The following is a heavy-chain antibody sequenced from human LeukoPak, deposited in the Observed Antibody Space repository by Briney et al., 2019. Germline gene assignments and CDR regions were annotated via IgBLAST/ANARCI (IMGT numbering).Heavy chain of an antibody. CDR1: GFLVNDYG. CDR3: AKDKGNQQLYALDV. J-gene: IGHJ6*02. V-gene: IGHV3-33*06. D-gene: IGHD2-8*01. Sequence: GGSLRLSCAASGFLVNDYGMHWVRQAPGKGPERVAAMRFDGKTKYYVDSVKGRFTISRDTSKNTLFLQMNSLRDEDTAIYYCAKDKGNQQLYALDVWGQGTTVSVSS. CDR2: MRFDGKTK.